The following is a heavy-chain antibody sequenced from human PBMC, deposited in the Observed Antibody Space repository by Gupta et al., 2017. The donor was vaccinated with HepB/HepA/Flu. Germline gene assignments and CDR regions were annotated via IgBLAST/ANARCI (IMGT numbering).Heavy chain of an antibody. CDR3: SGGYRDIVATGRGGGQIYGMDV. J-gene: IGHJ6*02. CDR1: GFTFSSYA. CDR2: ISVDGSNK. D-gene: IGHD5-12*01. Sequence: QVQLVESGGGVVQPGRSLRLSCAASGFTFSSYAMHWVRQAPGKGLEWGAVISVDGSNKYYADPVKGRCTSSRDNSKNTLYLQMNSRRAEDTALYYCSGGYRDIVATGRGGGQIYGMDVGGQGTTVTVSS. V-gene: IGHV3-30-3*01.